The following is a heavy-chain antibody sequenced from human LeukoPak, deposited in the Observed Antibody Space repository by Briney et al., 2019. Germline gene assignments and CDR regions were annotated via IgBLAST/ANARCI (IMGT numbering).Heavy chain of an antibody. Sequence: PGGSLGLSCAASGFTVSNYWMTWVRQAPGKGPEWVANIRQDGIEIYYVDSVKGRFTISRDNAKNSLYLQMNSLRVEDTAVYYCARPRGYCSGGSCFPPDHWGQGTLVTVSS. CDR3: ARPRGYCSGGSCFPPDH. V-gene: IGHV3-7*01. J-gene: IGHJ4*02. D-gene: IGHD2-15*01. CDR1: GFTVSNYW. CDR2: IRQDGIEI.